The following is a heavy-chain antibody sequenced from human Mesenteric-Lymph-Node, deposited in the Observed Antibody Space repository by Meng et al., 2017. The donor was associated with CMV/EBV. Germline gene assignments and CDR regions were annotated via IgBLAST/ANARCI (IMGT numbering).Heavy chain of an antibody. CDR2: ISGIGGSR. CDR3: AKDLNAMDV. V-gene: IGHV3-23*01. Sequence: GGSLRLSCAASGFTFSNYAMHWVRRAPGKGLEWVSSISGIGGSRYNVDSVKGRFTISRDNSKNTLFLQMNSLRVEDTALYYCAKDLNAMDVWGQGTTVTVSS. CDR1: GFTFSNYA. J-gene: IGHJ6*02.